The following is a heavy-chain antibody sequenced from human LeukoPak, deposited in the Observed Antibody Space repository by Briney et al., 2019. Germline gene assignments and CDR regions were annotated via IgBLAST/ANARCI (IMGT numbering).Heavy chain of an antibody. CDR3: AREAIGGTGNYFDY. CDR2: IYYSGST. D-gene: IGHD1/OR15-1a*01. J-gene: IGHJ4*02. V-gene: IGHV4-31*03. CDR1: GGSISSGGYY. Sequence: SQTLSLTCTVSGGSISSGGYYWSWIRQHPGKGLEWIGYIYYSGSTYYNPSLKSRVTISVDTSKNQFSLKLSSVTAADTAADTAVYFCAREAIGGTGNYFDYWGQGTLVTVSS.